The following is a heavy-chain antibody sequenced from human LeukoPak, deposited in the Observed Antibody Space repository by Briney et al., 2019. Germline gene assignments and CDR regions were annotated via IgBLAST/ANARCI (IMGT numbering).Heavy chain of an antibody. V-gene: IGHV3-21*04. CDR3: AKGDRSSYYYAMDG. J-gene: IGHJ6*02. Sequence: GGSLRLSCAASGFTFSSYSMNWVRQAPGKGLEWVSSISSSSSYIYYADSVKGRFTISRDNAKNSLYLQMNSLRAEDTALYYCAKGDRSSYYYAMDGRGQGTTVTVSS. CDR1: GFTFSSYS. CDR2: ISSSSSYI. D-gene: IGHD6-6*01.